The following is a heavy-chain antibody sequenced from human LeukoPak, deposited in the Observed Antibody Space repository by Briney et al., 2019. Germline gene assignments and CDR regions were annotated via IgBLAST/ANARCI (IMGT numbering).Heavy chain of an antibody. CDR2: TYYRSKWYN. V-gene: IGHV6-1*01. J-gene: IGHJ6*03. D-gene: IGHD5-12*01. CDR3: ARGFLDIVAAYYYYYMDV. Sequence: SQTLSLTCAISGDSVSSNSAAWNWIRQSPSRGLEWLGRTYYRSKWYNDYAVSVKSRITINPDTSKNQFSLQLNSVTPEDTAVYYCARGFLDIVAAYYYYYMDVWGKGTTVTVSS. CDR1: GDSVSSNSAA.